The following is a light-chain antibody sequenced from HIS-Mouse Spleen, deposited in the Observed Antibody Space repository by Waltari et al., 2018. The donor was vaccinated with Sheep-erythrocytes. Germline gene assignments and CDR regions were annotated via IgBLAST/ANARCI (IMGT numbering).Light chain of an antibody. CDR3: CSYAGSSTPWV. CDR2: EGS. Sequence: QSALTQPRSVSGSPGQSVTISCTGTSSDVGGYNLVSWYQQHPGKAPKLMIYEGSKRPSWISYRFSGSKSGNTASLTISGLQAEDEADYYCCSYAGSSTPWVFGGGTKLTVL. J-gene: IGLJ3*02. CDR1: SSDVGGYNL. V-gene: IGLV2-23*01.